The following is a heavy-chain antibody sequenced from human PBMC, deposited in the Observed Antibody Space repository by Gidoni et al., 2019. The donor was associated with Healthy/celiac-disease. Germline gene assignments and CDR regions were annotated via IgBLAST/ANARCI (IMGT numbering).Heavy chain of an antibody. D-gene: IGHD1-26*01. CDR1: GFTFSSCA. CDR3: AKGASYGYNVNFDL. J-gene: IGHJ2*01. CDR2: IRGSGGST. V-gene: IGHV3-23*01. Sequence: EVQLLESGGGLVQRGGSLRLSRAASGFTFSSCAMSWVRQAPGKGLEWVSAIRGSGGSTYYADSVKGRFTSSRDNSKNALYLQMNSLRAEDTAVYYCAKGASYGYNVNFDLWGRGTLVTVSS.